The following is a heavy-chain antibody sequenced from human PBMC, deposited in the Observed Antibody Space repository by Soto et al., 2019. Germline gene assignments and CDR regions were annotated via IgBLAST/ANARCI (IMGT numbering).Heavy chain of an antibody. CDR1: GDTSSNYG. CDR2: ILPVFGTT. J-gene: IGHJ6*02. Sequence: RASVKVSCKASGDTSSNYGVSWVRQAPGQGLEWMGGILPVFGTTTYARNFQGRSTITADTSTSTVCMELTSLRSDDTATYYCARDPDEVVGTDYHYYGTDGCDQGATVTV. CDR3: ARDPDEVVGTDYHYYGTDG. V-gene: IGHV1-69*06. D-gene: IGHD1-26*01.